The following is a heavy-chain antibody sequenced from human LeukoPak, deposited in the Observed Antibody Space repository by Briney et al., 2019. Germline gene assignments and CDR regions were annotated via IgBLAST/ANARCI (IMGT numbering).Heavy chain of an antibody. V-gene: IGHV3-30*03. CDR3: AREGGHCSNGICSYFDY. Sequence: GRSLRLSCAASGFTFSSYGMHWVRQAPGKGLEWVAVISYDGSNKYYADSVKGRFTISRDNSKDTLYLQMNSLRAEDTAVYYCAREGGHCSNGICSYFDYWGQGSLVTVSS. J-gene: IGHJ4*02. D-gene: IGHD2-8*01. CDR2: ISYDGSNK. CDR1: GFTFSSYG.